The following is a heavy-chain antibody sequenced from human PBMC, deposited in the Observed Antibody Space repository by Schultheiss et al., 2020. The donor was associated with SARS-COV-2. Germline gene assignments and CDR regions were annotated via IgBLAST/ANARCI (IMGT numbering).Heavy chain of an antibody. V-gene: IGHV4-39*07. J-gene: IGHJ6*02. CDR3: ARGWNQLLSYYGMDV. CDR2: INHSGST. D-gene: IGHD2-2*01. Sequence: SETLSLTCTVSGGSISSGDYYWSWIRQPPGKGLEWIGEINHSGSTNYNPSLKSRVTISVDTSKNQFSLKLSSVTAADTAVYYCARGWNQLLSYYGMDVWGQGTTVTVSS. CDR1: GGSISSGDYY.